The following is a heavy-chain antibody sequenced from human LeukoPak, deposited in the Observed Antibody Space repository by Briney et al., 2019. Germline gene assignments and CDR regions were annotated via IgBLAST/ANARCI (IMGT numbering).Heavy chain of an antibody. CDR3: ARVYYSNSYDYWYFDL. V-gene: IGHV4-34*01. CDR1: GGFFSGYY. Sequence: SETLSLTCAVYGGFFSGYYWSWIRQPPGKGLEWIGEINHSGITNYNPSLKSRVTISVDTSKNQFSLKLSSVTAADTAVYYCARVYYSNSYDYWYFDLWGRGTLVTVSS. D-gene: IGHD6-13*01. J-gene: IGHJ2*01. CDR2: INHSGIT.